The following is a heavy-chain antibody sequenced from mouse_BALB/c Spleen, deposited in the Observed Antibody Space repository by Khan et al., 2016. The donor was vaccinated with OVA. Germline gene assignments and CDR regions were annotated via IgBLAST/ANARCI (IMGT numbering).Heavy chain of an antibody. D-gene: IGHD2-10*01. CDR1: GYTFTNYW. V-gene: IGHV1S81*02. CDR3: VRNAYFGNYFDY. J-gene: IGHJ2*01. Sequence: QVQLKQSGAELVKPGASVKLSCKASGYTFTNYWVHWVKQRPGQGLEWIGEIYPGDGRTNNNEKFKNKATLTVDKASSTAYIQLSSLASEDSAVYDCVRNAYFGNYFDYWGQGTTLTVSS. CDR2: IYPGDGRT.